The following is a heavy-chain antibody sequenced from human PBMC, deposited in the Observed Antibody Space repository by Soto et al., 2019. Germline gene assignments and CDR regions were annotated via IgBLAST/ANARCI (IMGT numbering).Heavy chain of an antibody. CDR1: GFTFSSYA. CDR3: ARPEVDYYGSGSYFYYYYYYGMDV. D-gene: IGHD3-10*01. J-gene: IGHJ6*02. V-gene: IGHV3-30-3*01. CDR2: ISYDGSNK. Sequence: GSLRLSCAASGFTFSSYAMHWVRQAPGKGLEWVAVISYDGSNKYYADSVKGRFTISRDNSKNTLYLQMNSLRAEDTAVYYCARPEVDYYGSGSYFYYYYYYGMDVWGQGXTVTVYS.